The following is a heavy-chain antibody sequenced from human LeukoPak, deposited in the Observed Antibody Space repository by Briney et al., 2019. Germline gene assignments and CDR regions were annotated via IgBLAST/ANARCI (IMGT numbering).Heavy chain of an antibody. CDR2: ISGSSRHI. CDR1: GFTFSDYF. CDR3: ARETHYYDSSGYYSNTVSGGFDY. D-gene: IGHD3-22*01. V-gene: IGHV3-21*01. J-gene: IGHJ4*02. Sequence: PGGSLRLSCAASGFTFSDYFMNWVRQAPGKGLEYVSSISGSSRHIYYADSVKGRFTISRDNTKSSLYLQMNSLRVEDMAAYYCARETHYYDSSGYYSNTVSGGFDYWGQGTLVTVSS.